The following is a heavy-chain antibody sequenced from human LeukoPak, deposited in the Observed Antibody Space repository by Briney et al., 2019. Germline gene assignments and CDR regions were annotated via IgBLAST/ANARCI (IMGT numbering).Heavy chain of an antibody. J-gene: IGHJ3*02. CDR2: IYYSGST. D-gene: IGHD4-23*01. CDR3: ATLTGGDDAFDI. Sequence: SETLSLTCTVSGGSVSSSSYYWAWIRQPPGKGLEWIGSIYYSGSTNYNPSLKGRVTISVDTSKNQFSLKLNSVTPADTAVYYCATLTGGDDAFDIWGQGTMVTVSS. V-gene: IGHV4-39*07. CDR1: GGSVSSSSYY.